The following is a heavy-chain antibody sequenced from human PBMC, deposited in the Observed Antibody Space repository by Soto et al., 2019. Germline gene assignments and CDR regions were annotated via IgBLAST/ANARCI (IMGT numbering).Heavy chain of an antibody. CDR1: GYTFANYG. J-gene: IGHJ4*02. Sequence: ASVKVSCKASGYTFANYGVTWVRQAPGQGLDWMGWITPYNGNTHYAQKVQGRVTMTTDTSTSTAYMELWSLRSDDTAVYYCARAGDHGSFYFFDYWGQGTLVTVSS. CDR3: ARAGDHGSFYFFDY. CDR2: ITPYNGNT. V-gene: IGHV1-18*01. D-gene: IGHD3-10*01.